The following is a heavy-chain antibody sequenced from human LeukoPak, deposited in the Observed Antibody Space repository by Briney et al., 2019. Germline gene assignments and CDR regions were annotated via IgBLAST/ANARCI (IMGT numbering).Heavy chain of an antibody. CDR1: GFTFSSYW. Sequence: GGSLRLSCAASGFTFSSYWMSWVRQAPGKGLEWVANIKQDGSEKYYVDSVKGRFTISRDNAKNSLYLQMNSLRAEDTAVYYCARVDSSSWGYYYYYYMDVWGKGTTVTISS. D-gene: IGHD6-13*01. V-gene: IGHV3-7*01. J-gene: IGHJ6*03. CDR3: ARVDSSSWGYYYYYYMDV. CDR2: IKQDGSEK.